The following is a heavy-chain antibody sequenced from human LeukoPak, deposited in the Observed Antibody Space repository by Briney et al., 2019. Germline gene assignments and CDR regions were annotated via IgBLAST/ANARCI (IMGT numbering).Heavy chain of an antibody. CDR3: AREDDSTGYFDY. V-gene: IGHV4-39*02. J-gene: IGHJ4*02. Sequence: PSETLSLTCTVSGGSISSSSYYWGWIRQPPGKGLEWIGSIYYSGSTYYNPSLKSRVTISVDTSKNQFSLKLSSVTAADTAVYYCAREDDSTGYFDYWGQGTLVTVSS. CDR1: GGSISSSSYY. CDR2: IYYSGST. D-gene: IGHD4-11*01.